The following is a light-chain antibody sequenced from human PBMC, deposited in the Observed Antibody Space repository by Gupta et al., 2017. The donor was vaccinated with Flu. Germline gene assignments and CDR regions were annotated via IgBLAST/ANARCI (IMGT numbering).Light chain of an antibody. CDR2: AAS. J-gene: IGKJ4*01. CDR1: RSISTY. Sequence: DIKMTQSPSSLSASVGDRVTITRRAGRSISTYLNWYQQKPGRAPNLLIYAASSLQSGVPSRFSGSGSGTDFSLTINSLQPEDFATYYCQQTYTAPLTFGGGTKVEI. CDR3: QQTYTAPLT. V-gene: IGKV1-39*01.